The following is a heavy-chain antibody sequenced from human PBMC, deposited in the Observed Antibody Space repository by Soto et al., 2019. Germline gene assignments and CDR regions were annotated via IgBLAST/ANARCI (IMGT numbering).Heavy chain of an antibody. J-gene: IGHJ2*01. CDR2: ISYDGSNK. D-gene: IGHD3-10*01. V-gene: IGHV3-30*18. CDR3: AKDKLPLLWFGESSGWFDL. CDR1: GFTFISYG. Sequence: PWGSLRLSCAASGFTFISYGIHFFRHSPFKWLEWVAVISYDGSNKYYADSVKGRFTISRDNSKNTLYLQMNSLRAEDTAVYYCAKDKLPLLWFGESSGWFDLWGRGTLVTVSS.